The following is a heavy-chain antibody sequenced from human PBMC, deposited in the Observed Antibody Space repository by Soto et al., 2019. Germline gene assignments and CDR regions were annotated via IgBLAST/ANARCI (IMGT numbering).Heavy chain of an antibody. V-gene: IGHV3-53*01. CDR2: VYDTDGI. J-gene: IGHJ3*02. D-gene: IGHD4-17*01. CDR1: GLTVTGKKY. CDR3: ATWRLREHAYDI. Sequence: DVQLVESGGGLIQPGGSLRLSCEASGLTVTGKKYVAWVRQAPGKGLEWVSGVYDTDGIYYADSVKGRFTSSRDNSKTIVHLEMNSLTPDDTAVYYCATWRLREHAYDIWGLGTTVTVSS.